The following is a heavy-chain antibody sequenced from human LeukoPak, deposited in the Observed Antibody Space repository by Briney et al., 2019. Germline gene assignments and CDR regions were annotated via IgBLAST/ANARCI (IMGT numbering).Heavy chain of an antibody. CDR1: TFSSYA. V-gene: IGHV4-39*07. J-gene: IGHJ4*02. D-gene: IGHD3-10*01. CDR3: ARDRGVPRPYYFDQ. CDR2: IHYNGST. Sequence: TFSSYAMSWVRQAPGKGLEWIGSIHYNGSTCYNPSLESRVIMSVDTSKNQFSLNLTSVTAADAAMYYCARDRGVPRPYYFDQWGQGTLVTVSS.